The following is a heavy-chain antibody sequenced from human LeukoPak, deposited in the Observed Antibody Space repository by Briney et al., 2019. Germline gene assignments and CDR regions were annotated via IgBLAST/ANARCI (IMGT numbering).Heavy chain of an antibody. CDR3: ARDQAEWSLHNWFDP. J-gene: IGHJ5*02. V-gene: IGHV3-11*04. Sequence: GGSLRLSCAASGFAFSDYYMSWIRQAPGKGLEWVSYISRSGSTIYYADSVKGRFTISRDNAKNSLYLQMNSLRAEDTAMYYCARDQAEWSLHNWFDPWGQGTLVTVSS. D-gene: IGHD4-23*01. CDR1: GFAFSDYY. CDR2: ISRSGSTI.